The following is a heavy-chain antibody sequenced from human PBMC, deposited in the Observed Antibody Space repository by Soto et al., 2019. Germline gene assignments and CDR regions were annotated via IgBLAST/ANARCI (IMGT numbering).Heavy chain of an antibody. CDR1: GFNFSSYA. CDR2: ISGSGGST. CDR3: AKGVYSSSRYLGY. Sequence: GGSMRLSCAASGFNFSSYAMSRVRQAQGKGLEWVSAISGSGGSTYYADSVKGRFTISRDNSKNTLDLQMNSLRAEDTAVYYAAKGVYSSSRYLGYLVHGTLDPVSS. J-gene: IGHJ4*01. D-gene: IGHD6-13*01. V-gene: IGHV3-23*01.